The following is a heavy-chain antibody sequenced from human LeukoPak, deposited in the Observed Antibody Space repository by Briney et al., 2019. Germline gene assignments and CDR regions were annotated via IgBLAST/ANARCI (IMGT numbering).Heavy chain of an antibody. J-gene: IGHJ4*02. D-gene: IGHD3-22*01. V-gene: IGHV3-15*01. CDR2: IKSKTDGGTA. CDR1: GFTFSNAW. CDR3: TTWYYYDSSGYSPLFDY. Sequence: GGSLRLSCAASGFTFSNAWMSWVRQAPGKGLEWVGRIKSKTDGGTADYAAPVKGRFTISRDDSKNTLYLQMNSLKTEDTAVYYCTTWYYYDSSGYSPLFDYWGQGTLVTVSS.